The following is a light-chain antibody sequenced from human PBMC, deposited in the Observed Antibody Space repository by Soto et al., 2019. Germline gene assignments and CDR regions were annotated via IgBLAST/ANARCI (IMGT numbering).Light chain of an antibody. CDR1: QSVSSTY. CDR2: GAS. CDR3: QQYGRSPPWT. J-gene: IGKJ1*01. Sequence: EIVLTQSPGTLSLSPGETATLSCRASQSVSSTYLAWYQQKPGQAPRPLIYGASSRVTGIPDRFSGSGSGTDFTLPISRLEPEDFAVYYCQQYGRSPPWTFGQGTKVEI. V-gene: IGKV3-20*01.